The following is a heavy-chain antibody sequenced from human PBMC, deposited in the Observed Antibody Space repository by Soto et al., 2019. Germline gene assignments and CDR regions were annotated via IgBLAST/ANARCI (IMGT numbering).Heavy chain of an antibody. V-gene: IGHV1-18*01. CDR3: ASDAAYKWNDGGWFDP. Sequence: QVQLVQSGAEVKKPGASVKVSCKASGYTFTSYGISWVRQASGQGLEWMGWISAYNGNTKYAQKLQGRVTMTTDTSTGTAYMELRSLRSDDTGVYYCASDAAYKWNDGGWFDPWGQGTLVTVSS. CDR1: GYTFTSYG. D-gene: IGHD1-1*01. CDR2: ISAYNGNT. J-gene: IGHJ5*02.